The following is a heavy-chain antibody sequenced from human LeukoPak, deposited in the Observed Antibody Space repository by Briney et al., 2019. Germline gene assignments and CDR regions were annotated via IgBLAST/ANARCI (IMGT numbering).Heavy chain of an antibody. J-gene: IGHJ4*02. D-gene: IGHD5-24*01. CDR3: ARDKTGVATIPFDY. V-gene: IGHV3-30-3*01. Sequence: GGSLRLSCAASGFTFSSYAMHWVRQAPGKGLEWVAVISYDGSNKYYADSVKGRFTISRDNSKNTLYLQMNSLRAEDTAVYYCARDKTGVATIPFDYWGQGTLVTVSS. CDR1: GFTFSSYA. CDR2: ISYDGSNK.